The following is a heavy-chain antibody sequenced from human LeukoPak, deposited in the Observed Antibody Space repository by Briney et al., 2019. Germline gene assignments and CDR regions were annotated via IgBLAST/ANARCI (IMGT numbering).Heavy chain of an antibody. J-gene: IGHJ4*02. V-gene: IGHV3-33*01. Sequence: GGSLRLSCAASGFTFSNYGMHWVRQALGQGLEWVVVIWYDGSNEHYADSVKGRFTISRDNSKNTLYLQMNSLRAEDTAVYYCARDREAAADLGYWGQGTLVMVSS. CDR3: ARDREAAADLGY. CDR2: IWYDGSNE. CDR1: GFTFSNYG. D-gene: IGHD6-13*01.